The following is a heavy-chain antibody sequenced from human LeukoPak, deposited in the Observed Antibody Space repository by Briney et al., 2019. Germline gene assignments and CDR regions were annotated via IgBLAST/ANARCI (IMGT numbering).Heavy chain of an antibody. Sequence: SETLSLTCTVSGGSISSSSYYWGWIRQPPGKGLEWIGSIYYSGSTYYNPSLKSRVTISVDTSKNQFSLKLSSVTAADTAVYCCASGYFGYYFDYWGQGTLVTVSS. J-gene: IGHJ4*02. CDR1: GGSISSSSYY. D-gene: IGHD3-22*01. CDR3: ASGYFGYYFDY. V-gene: IGHV4-39*07. CDR2: IYYSGST.